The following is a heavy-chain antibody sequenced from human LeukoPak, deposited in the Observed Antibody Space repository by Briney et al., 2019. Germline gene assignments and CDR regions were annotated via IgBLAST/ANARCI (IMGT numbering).Heavy chain of an antibody. V-gene: IGHV4-59*12. CDR3: AKSNGYGLIDI. CDR2: IFYSGST. CDR1: GVSISSYY. D-gene: IGHD3-22*01. J-gene: IGHJ3*02. Sequence: SETLSLTCTVSGVSISSYYWSWIRQPPGKALEWIGNIFYSGSTYYSPSLKSRVTISLDTSRNQFSLKLNSVTAADTAVYYCAKSNGYGLIDIWGQGTMVTVSS.